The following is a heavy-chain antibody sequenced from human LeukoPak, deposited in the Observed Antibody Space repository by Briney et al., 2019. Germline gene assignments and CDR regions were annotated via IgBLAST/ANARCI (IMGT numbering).Heavy chain of an antibody. D-gene: IGHD3-9*01. J-gene: IGHJ4*02. CDR2: IFHSGGT. V-gene: IGHV4-39*01. Sequence: PSETLSLTCTVSGYSISGSNYYWGWIRQPPGKGLEWIGSIFHSGGTYYNPSLKSRVTISVDTSKNQFSLGLSSVTAADTAVYYCARHRSYYYILTGCFVYWGLGTLVTVSS. CDR1: GYSISGSNYY. CDR3: ARHRSYYYILTGCFVY.